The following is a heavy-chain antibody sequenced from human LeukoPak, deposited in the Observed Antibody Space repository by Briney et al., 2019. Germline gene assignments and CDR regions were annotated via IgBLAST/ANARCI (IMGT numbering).Heavy chain of an antibody. CDR1: GGSISSYY. CDR3: ARSERWLHPGDAFDI. Sequence: SETLSLTCTVSGGSISSYYWSWIRQPPGKGLEWIGYIYYSGSTNYNPSLKSRVTISVDTSKNQFSLKLSSVTAADTAVYYCARSERWLHPGDAFDIWGQGTMVTVSS. CDR2: IYYSGST. V-gene: IGHV4-59*08. D-gene: IGHD5-24*01. J-gene: IGHJ3*02.